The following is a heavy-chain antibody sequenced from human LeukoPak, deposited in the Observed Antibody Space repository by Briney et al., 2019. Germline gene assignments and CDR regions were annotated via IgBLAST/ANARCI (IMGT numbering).Heavy chain of an antibody. Sequence: GGSLRRSCAASGFTFSSYAMSWARQAPGKGLEWVSAISGSGGSTYYADSAKGRFTISRDNSKNTLYLQMNSLRAEDTAVYYCAKGPPLGATAPLDYWGQGTLVTVSS. CDR2: ISGSGGST. CDR3: AKGPPLGATAPLDY. CDR1: GFTFSSYA. J-gene: IGHJ4*02. D-gene: IGHD1-26*01. V-gene: IGHV3-23*01.